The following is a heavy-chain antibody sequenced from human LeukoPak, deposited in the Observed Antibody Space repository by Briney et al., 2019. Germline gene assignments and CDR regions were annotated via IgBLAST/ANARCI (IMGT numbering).Heavy chain of an antibody. J-gene: IGHJ2*01. CDR2: INPDSGDR. D-gene: IGHD3-10*01. CDR1: GYTFTGYY. CDR3: ARGRSVNVARGPLFHL. Sequence: GASVKVSCKASGYTFTGYYMHWVGQAPGQGLEWMGWINPDSGDRSFAQGLQGRLTLTRDMSISTVYMELSSLTSDDTAVYYCARGRSVNVARGPLFHLWGRGTLVTVSS. V-gene: IGHV1-2*02.